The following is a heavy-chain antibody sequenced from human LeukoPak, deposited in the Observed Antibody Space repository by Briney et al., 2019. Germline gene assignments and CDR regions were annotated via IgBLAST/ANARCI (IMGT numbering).Heavy chain of an antibody. CDR3: AREGDGYDDAFDI. J-gene: IGHJ3*02. CDR1: GFTFSSYW. Sequence: GGSLRLSCAASGFTFSSYWMHWVRQAPGKGLVWVSRINNDGSSTNYADSVKGRFTISRDNAKNTLYLQMHSLRAEDTAVYYCAREGDGYDDAFDIWGQGTMVTVSS. D-gene: IGHD5-18*01. CDR2: INNDGSST. V-gene: IGHV3-74*01.